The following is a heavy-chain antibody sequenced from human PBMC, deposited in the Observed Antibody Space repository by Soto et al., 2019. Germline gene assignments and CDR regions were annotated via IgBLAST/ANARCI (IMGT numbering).Heavy chain of an antibody. CDR1: GGSFSGYY. V-gene: IGHV4-34*01. D-gene: IGHD6-13*01. CDR2: INHSGST. CDR3: ARLAAAGTRGWFDP. J-gene: IGHJ5*02. Sequence: SETLSLTCAVYGGSFSGYYWSWIRQPPGKGLEWIGEINHSGSTNYNPSLKSRVTISVDTSKNQFSLKLSSVTAADTAVYYCARLAAAGTRGWFDPWGQGTLVTVSS.